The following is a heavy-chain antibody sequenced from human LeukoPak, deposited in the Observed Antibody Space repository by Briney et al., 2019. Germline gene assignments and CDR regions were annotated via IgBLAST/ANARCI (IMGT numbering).Heavy chain of an antibody. CDR2: ISWDGGST. J-gene: IGHJ4*02. CDR3: AKDQWELHFDY. CDR1: GFTFDDYT. V-gene: IGHV3-43*01. Sequence: PGGSLRLSCAASGFTFDDYTMHWVRQAPGKGLEWVSLISWDGGSTYYADSVKGRFTISRDNSKNSQYLQMNSLRTEDTALYYCAKDQWELHFDYWGQGTLVTVSS. D-gene: IGHD1-26*01.